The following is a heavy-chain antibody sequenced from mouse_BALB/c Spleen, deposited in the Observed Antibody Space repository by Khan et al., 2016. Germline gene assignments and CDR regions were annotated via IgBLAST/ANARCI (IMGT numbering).Heavy chain of an antibody. Sequence: EVQLQESGPELVKPGASVKLSCKASGYTFTSYVMHWVKQKPGKGLEWIGYINPYNEGTKFTEKLKGQATLTSENSSSTAYMELSNLNYEDSAVYYCGSTYDYGSSTWFAFWGQRTRVTVSA. CDR2: INPYNEGT. CDR3: GSTYDYGSSTWFAF. D-gene: IGHD1-1*01. V-gene: IGHV1S136*01. CDR1: GYTFTSYV. J-gene: IGHJ3*01.